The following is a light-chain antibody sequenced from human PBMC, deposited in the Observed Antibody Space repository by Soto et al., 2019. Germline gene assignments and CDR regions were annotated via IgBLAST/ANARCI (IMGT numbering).Light chain of an antibody. CDR1: SSNIGAGYD. J-gene: IGLJ1*01. CDR3: QSLEV. CDR2: GNS. Sequence: QSVLTQPPSVSGAQGQRVTISCTGSSSNIGAGYDVHWYQQLPGTAPKLLIYGNSNRPSGVPDRFSGSKSGTSASLAITGLQAEDEADYYCQSLEVFGTGTKVTVL. V-gene: IGLV1-40*01.